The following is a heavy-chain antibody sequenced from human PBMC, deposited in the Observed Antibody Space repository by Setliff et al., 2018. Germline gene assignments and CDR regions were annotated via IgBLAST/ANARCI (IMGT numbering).Heavy chain of an antibody. CDR3: ARLRDSMVRGVSDFYYYYYYMDV. CDR1: GGSISSHY. D-gene: IGHD3-10*01. Sequence: PSETLSLTCTVSGGSISSHYWSWIRQPPGKELQWIGYIYSSGSTNYNPSLKSRVTISVDMSKNQFSLELSSVTAADTAVYYCARLRDSMVRGVSDFYYYYYYMDVWGKGTTVTVSS. CDR2: IYSSGST. J-gene: IGHJ6*03. V-gene: IGHV4-59*11.